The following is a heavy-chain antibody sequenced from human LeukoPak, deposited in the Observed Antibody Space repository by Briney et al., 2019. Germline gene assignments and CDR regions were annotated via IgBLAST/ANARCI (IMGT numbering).Heavy chain of an antibody. V-gene: IGHV3-23*01. D-gene: IGHD5/OR15-5a*01. CDR2: ISGSGDTT. J-gene: IGHJ6*03. CDR3: ARALRAAHRPVYTYYYIDV. CDR1: EPTFNNYA. Sequence: PGGSLRLSYAASEPTFNNYAMTWVRQSPGKGLEWVATISGSGDTTYYADSVTGRFTTSRDNSRNTVFLQMNSLRVDDMAVYYCARALRAAHRPVYTYYYIDVWGKGTTVTVSS.